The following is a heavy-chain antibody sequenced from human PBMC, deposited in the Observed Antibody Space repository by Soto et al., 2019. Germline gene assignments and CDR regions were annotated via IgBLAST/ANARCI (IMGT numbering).Heavy chain of an antibody. CDR3: AKDHQWLVRGYYYYGMDV. V-gene: IGHV3-30*18. CDR1: GFTFSSYG. D-gene: IGHD6-19*01. J-gene: IGHJ6*02. CDR2: ISYDGSNK. Sequence: GGSLRLSCAASGFTFSSYGMRWVRQAPGKGLEWVAVISYDGSNKYYADSVKGRFTISRDNSKNTLYLQMNSLRAEDTAVYYCAKDHQWLVRGYYYYGMDVWGQGTTVTVSS.